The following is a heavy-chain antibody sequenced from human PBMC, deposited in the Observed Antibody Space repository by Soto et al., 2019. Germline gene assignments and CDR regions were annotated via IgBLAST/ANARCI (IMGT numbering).Heavy chain of an antibody. V-gene: IGHV3-15*01. CDR2: IKSKTDGGTT. Sequence: GGSLRLSCAASGFTFSNAWMSWVRQAPGKGLEWVGRIKSKTDGGTTDYAAPVKGRFTISRDDSKNTLYLQMNSLRAEDTAVYYCARGRLSRGVPAAIYGMDVWGQGTTVTVSS. CDR1: GFTFSNAW. J-gene: IGHJ6*02. D-gene: IGHD2-2*01. CDR3: ARGRLSRGVPAAIYGMDV.